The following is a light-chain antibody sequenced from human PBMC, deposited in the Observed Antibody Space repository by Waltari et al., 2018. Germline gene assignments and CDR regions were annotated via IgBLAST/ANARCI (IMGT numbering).Light chain of an antibody. V-gene: IGLV3-19*01. CDR3: HSRDASGVGGA. CDR2: DKN. CDR1: SPRSYH. J-gene: IGLJ2*01. Sequence: TQDPAVSVAVGQTVRITCQGDSPRSYHASWYQQRPGQAPKLLIYDKNNRPSGVPGRFSGSSSDNTASLTITGAQAEDEAYYYCHSRDASGVGGAFGGGTKLTVL.